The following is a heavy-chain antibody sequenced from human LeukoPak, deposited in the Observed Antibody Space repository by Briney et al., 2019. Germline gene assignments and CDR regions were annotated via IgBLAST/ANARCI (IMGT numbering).Heavy chain of an antibody. V-gene: IGHV3-30-3*01. J-gene: IGHJ4*02. CDR1: GFAFSSLA. Sequence: GGSLRLSCAVSGFAFSSLAMHWVRQAPGKGLEWVAFISYDGNNQYYADSVKGRFTISRDNSKNTLYLQMNNLRAEDTAIYYCARVGSRYCSGANCYDGFWGQGTLVSVSS. D-gene: IGHD2-15*01. CDR3: ARVGSRYCSGANCYDGF. CDR2: ISYDGNNQ.